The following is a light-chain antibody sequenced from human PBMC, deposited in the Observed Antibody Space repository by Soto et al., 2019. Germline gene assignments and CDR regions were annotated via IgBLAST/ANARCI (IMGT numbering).Light chain of an antibody. CDR3: QQYGSSPPWT. Sequence: EIVLTQSPGTLSLSPGERATLSCRASQSVSSSYLAWYQQKPGQAPRLLIYNAFNRATGIPDRFSGSGSGTDFTLTISRLEPEDFAVYYCQQYGSSPPWTFGQGTKVEIK. CDR1: QSVSSSY. V-gene: IGKV3-20*01. CDR2: NAF. J-gene: IGKJ1*01.